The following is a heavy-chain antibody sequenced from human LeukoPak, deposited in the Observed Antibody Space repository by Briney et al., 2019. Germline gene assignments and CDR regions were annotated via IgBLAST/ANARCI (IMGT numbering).Heavy chain of an antibody. Sequence: KXSCKXSGYTXTCYYMXXVRQAPGQGLEWMGWINPNSGGTNYAQKFQGRVTMTRDTSISTAYMELSRLRSDDTAVYYCARVAPKVSAAMGTGLPYYWGQGTLVTVSS. CDR2: INPNSGGT. V-gene: IGHV1-2*02. CDR1: GYTXTCYY. J-gene: IGHJ4*02. D-gene: IGHD5-18*01. CDR3: ARVAPKVSAAMGTGLPYY.